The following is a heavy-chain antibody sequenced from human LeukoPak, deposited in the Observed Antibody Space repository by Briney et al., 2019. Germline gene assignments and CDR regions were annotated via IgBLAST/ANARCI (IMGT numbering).Heavy chain of an antibody. V-gene: IGHV4-31*03. CDR3: ASGYSYGYGAMDY. CDR2: IYYSGST. CDR1: GGPISSGGYY. Sequence: SQTLSLTCTVSGGPISSGGYYWSWIRQHPGKGLEWIGYIYYSGSTYYNPSLKSRVTISVDTSKNQFSLKLSSVTAADTTVYYCASGYSYGYGAMDYWGQGTLVTVSS. D-gene: IGHD5-18*01. J-gene: IGHJ4*02.